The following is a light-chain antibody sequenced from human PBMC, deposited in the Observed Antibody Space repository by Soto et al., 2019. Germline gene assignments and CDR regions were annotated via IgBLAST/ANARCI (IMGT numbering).Light chain of an antibody. CDR2: WAS. CDR1: QSVLYSSNSKNY. CDR3: QQYYSTPL. J-gene: IGKJ2*01. V-gene: IGKV4-1*01. Sequence: DIVMTQSPDSLAVSLGERATINCKSSQSVLYSSNSKNYLAWYQQKPGQPPKLLIYWASTRESGVPDRFSGSGSGTDFTLTISSLQAEDAAVYYCQQYYSTPLFGQGTKLEIK.